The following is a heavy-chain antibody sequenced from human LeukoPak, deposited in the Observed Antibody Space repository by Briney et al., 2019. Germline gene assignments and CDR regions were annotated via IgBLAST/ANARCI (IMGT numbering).Heavy chain of an antibody. CDR1: GLTFSSYA. J-gene: IGHJ4*02. CDR2: IIGSVGRT. Sequence: GGSVRLSWAVSGLTFSSYAMKCVRQAPGKGFVWVYAIIGSVGRTFYADSVKGWFTISRNNSKNFLYIPMTGLSAKDTAVLDCAKESTVTHYHFDSWGQGTMVTVPS. CDR3: AKESTVTHYHFDS. V-gene: IGHV3-23*01. D-gene: IGHD4-17*01.